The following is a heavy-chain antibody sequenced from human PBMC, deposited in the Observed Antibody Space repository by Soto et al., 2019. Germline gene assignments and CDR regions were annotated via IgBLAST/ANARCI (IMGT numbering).Heavy chain of an antibody. CDR3: ARDKSPLGQTFDY. V-gene: IGHV3-30-3*01. CDR1: GFTFSSYA. D-gene: IGHD3-16*01. J-gene: IGHJ4*02. Sequence: LRLSCAASGFTFSSYAMHWVRQAPGKGLEWVAVISYDGSNKYYADSVKGRFTISRDNSKNTLYLQMNSLRAEDTAVYYCARDKSPLGQTFDYWGQGTLVTVSS. CDR2: ISYDGSNK.